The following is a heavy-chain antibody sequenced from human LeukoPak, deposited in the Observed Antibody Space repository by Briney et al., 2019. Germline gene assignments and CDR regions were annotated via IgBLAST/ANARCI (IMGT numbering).Heavy chain of an antibody. V-gene: IGHV3-30*02. CDR1: GFTFSSYG. CDR2: IRYDGSNK. Sequence: GGSLRLSCAASGFTFSSYGMHWVRQAPGKGLEWVAFIRYDGSNKYYADSVKGRFTISRDNSKNTLYLQMSSLRAEDTAVYYCAKVIAAAGTSSDWGQGTLVTVSS. J-gene: IGHJ4*02. D-gene: IGHD6-13*01. CDR3: AKVIAAAGTSSD.